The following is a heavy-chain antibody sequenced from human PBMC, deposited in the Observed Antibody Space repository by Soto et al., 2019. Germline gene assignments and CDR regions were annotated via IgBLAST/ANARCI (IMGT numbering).Heavy chain of an antibody. CDR1: GDSVSTNSAA. CDR2: TYYRSKWYN. Sequence: PSQTLSLTCAISGDSVSTNSAAWNWIRQSPSRGLEWLGRTYYRSKWYNDYAVSVKSRITINPDTSKNQFSLQLNSVTPEDTAVYYCARDQGEQLVVYYSAMDVWGQGTSVTVSS. D-gene: IGHD6-6*01. CDR3: ARDQGEQLVVYYSAMDV. V-gene: IGHV6-1*01. J-gene: IGHJ6*02.